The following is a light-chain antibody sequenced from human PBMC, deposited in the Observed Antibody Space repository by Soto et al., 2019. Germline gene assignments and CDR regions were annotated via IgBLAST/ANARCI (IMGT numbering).Light chain of an antibody. Sequence: IQLTQSPSSLSASVGDRVTITCRASQGISSYLAWYQQKPGKAPKLLIYAASTLQSGVPSRFSGSGSGTNFPLTISSLHPEAFANYYCQQLNSYPPFTFGHGNNVAIK. CDR2: AAS. CDR3: QQLNSYPPFT. J-gene: IGKJ3*01. CDR1: QGISSY. V-gene: IGKV1-9*01.